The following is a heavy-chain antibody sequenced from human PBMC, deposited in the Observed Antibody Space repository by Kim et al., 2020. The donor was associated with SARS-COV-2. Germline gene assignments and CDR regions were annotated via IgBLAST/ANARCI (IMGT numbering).Heavy chain of an antibody. CDR2: ISAYNGNT. CDR1: GYSFITYG. Sequence: ASVKVSCKASGYSFITYGISWVRQAPGQGLEWMGWISAYNGNTNYAQKLQGRVTMTTDTSTSTAYMELRSLRSDDTAAYYCAREPNYYDSSGYLYWGQGT. V-gene: IGHV1-18*01. D-gene: IGHD3-22*01. J-gene: IGHJ4*02. CDR3: AREPNYYDSSGYLY.